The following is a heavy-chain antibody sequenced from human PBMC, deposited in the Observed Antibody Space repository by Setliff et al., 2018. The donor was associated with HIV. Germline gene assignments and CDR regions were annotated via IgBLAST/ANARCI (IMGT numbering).Heavy chain of an antibody. CDR1: GGSMSSQY. Sequence: SETLSLTCTVSGGSMSSQYWSWVRQPPGKGLEWIGYIFYSATDYNPSLKSRVTMSIDTSKNQFSLNLRSVTAADTAVYYCARLGGILTGTPVIDYWGQGTLVTVSS. CDR3: ARLGGILTGTPVIDY. CDR2: IFYSAT. D-gene: IGHD3-9*01. J-gene: IGHJ4*02. V-gene: IGHV4-59*11.